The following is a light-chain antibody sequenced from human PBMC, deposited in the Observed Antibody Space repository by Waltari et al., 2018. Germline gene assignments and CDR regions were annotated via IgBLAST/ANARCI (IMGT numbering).Light chain of an antibody. Sequence: EIVLTQSPGSLSSSPGERVTLSCRASQSVGRALAWYQQKPGQAPRLLIFGASNRATGIPGRFSGSWSETDFSVTISRLEPEDFAGYYCQHYVRLPATFGRGTKVEIK. CDR1: QSVGRA. V-gene: IGKV3-20*01. J-gene: IGKJ1*01. CDR2: GAS. CDR3: QHYVRLPAT.